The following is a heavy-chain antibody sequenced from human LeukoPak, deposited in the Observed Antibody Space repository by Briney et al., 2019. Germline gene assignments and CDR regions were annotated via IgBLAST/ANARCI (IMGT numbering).Heavy chain of an antibody. Sequence: PGRSLRLSCAASGFTFSSYGMHWVRQAPGKGLEWVAVISYDGSYKYYADSVKGRFTISRDNSKNTLYLQMNSLRAEDTAVYYCAHSHVDTAMGPFDYWGQGTLVTVSS. CDR2: ISYDGSYK. J-gene: IGHJ4*02. D-gene: IGHD5-18*01. CDR1: GFTFSSYG. CDR3: AHSHVDTAMGPFDY. V-gene: IGHV3-30*03.